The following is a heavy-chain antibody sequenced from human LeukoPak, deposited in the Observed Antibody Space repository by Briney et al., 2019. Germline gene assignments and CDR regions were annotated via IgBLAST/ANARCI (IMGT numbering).Heavy chain of an antibody. Sequence: GGSLRLSCAASGFSISDFWMTWVRQAPGKGLEWVDNIKQDGSEKYSLDSVKGRFTISRDNAKNSLYLQMNSLRVEDTAVYYWACILRLGESSVYRSFDSWSQGRMVTVSS. J-gene: IGHJ3*02. D-gene: IGHD3-22*01. CDR3: ACILRLGESSVYRSFDS. CDR1: GFSISDFW. V-gene: IGHV3-7*01. CDR2: IKQDGSEK.